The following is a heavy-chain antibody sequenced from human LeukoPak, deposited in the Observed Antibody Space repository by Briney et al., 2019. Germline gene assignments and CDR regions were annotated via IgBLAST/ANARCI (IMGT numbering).Heavy chain of an antibody. CDR2: IYHSGKT. D-gene: IGHD1-26*01. Sequence: PSGTLSLTCAVSGGSISSSNWWRRVSQPPRKELQWIGEIYHSGKTNYNTSLKSRVTISVVKSTNQLSLKLSSLLAADTAVYYCARFGSRWEGRDYFDYWGQGTLVTVSS. CDR3: ARFGSRWEGRDYFDY. V-gene: IGHV4-4*02. J-gene: IGHJ4*02. CDR1: GGSISSSNW.